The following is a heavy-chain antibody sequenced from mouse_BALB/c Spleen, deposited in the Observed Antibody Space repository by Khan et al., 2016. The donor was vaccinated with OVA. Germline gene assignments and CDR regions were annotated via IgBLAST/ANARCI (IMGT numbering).Heavy chain of an antibody. CDR2: ISYSGST. CDR1: SYSITSGYG. J-gene: IGHJ2*01. D-gene: IGHD1-2*01. CDR3: SRTARITN. Sequence: QLEVSGPGLVKPSQSLSLTCTVTSYSITSGYGWNWIRHFPGNKLEGMGYISYSGSTNYTPCLKSQISIIRDTSKNQFFLQLNSVTTQDTAISYCSRTARITNWGQGTTLTVSS. V-gene: IGHV3-2*02.